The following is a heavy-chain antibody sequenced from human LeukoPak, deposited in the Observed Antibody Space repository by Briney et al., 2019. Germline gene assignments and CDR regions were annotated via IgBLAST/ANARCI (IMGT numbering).Heavy chain of an antibody. CDR3: ARDVSSGWYSDY. CDR1: GFSVSASY. CDR2: INWNGGST. J-gene: IGHJ4*02. D-gene: IGHD6-19*01. V-gene: IGHV3-20*04. Sequence: GGSLRLSCAASGFSVSASYMSWVRQAPGKGLEWVSGINWNGGSTGYADSVKGRFTISRDNAKNSLYLQMNSLRAEDTALYYCARDVSSGWYSDYWGQGTLVTVSS.